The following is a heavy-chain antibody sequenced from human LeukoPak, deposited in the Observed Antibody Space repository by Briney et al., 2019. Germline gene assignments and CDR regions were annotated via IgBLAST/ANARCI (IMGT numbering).Heavy chain of an antibody. CDR1: RYTFTGYY. CDR2: MNPNSGGT. V-gene: IGHV1-2*02. D-gene: IGHD6-13*01. Sequence: ASVKVSSKASRYTFTGYYMHWVRQAPGQGLEWMGWMNPNSGGTNYAQKFQGGVTMTRDTSISTAYMELSRLRSDDTAVYYCARTYSSSWARVYYYYYMDVWGKGTTVTVSS. J-gene: IGHJ6*03. CDR3: ARTYSSSWARVYYYYYMDV.